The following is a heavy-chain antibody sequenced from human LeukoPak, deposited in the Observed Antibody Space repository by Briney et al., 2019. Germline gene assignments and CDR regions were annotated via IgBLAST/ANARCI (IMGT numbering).Heavy chain of an antibody. CDR2: ISWGGGST. CDR3: AKVGIRAALSAHMDV. J-gene: IGHJ6*03. V-gene: IGHV3-43*01. Sequence: PWGSLSLSCAASGFTFDDYTMHWLRQAPGKGLEWVSHISWGGGSTYYAYYVKGRFTIYRDNSKDSLYLQMNSLRTEDTVLYYCAKVGIRAALSAHMDVWGKGTTVTVSS. CDR1: GFTFDDYT. D-gene: IGHD6-6*01.